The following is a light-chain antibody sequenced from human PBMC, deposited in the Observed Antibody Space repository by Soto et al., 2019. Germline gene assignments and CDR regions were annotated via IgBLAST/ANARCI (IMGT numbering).Light chain of an antibody. CDR1: QSVLYRSNNKNY. Sequence: DIVMTQSPDSLAVSLGERATVNCKSSQSVLYRSNNKNYLAWYQQKPGQPPKLLIYWASTRESGVPDRFSGSGSGTDFTLTVSSLQAEDVAVYYCQQYYSVPLTFGGGTKV. CDR2: WAS. V-gene: IGKV4-1*01. CDR3: QQYYSVPLT. J-gene: IGKJ4*01.